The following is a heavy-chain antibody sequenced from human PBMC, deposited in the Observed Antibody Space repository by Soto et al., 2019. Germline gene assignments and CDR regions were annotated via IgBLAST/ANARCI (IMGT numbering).Heavy chain of an antibody. CDR2: IFYAGST. Sequence: PSETLSLTCTVSGGSISGHYWIWIRQSPGKGLEWIGYIFYAGSTNYNPSLKSRVTLSVDTSKNQFSLRLSSVTAADTAVYYCARVGSSGWSPDYWGQGTLVTVSS. D-gene: IGHD6-19*01. V-gene: IGHV4-59*11. CDR3: ARVGSSGWSPDY. CDR1: GGSISGHY. J-gene: IGHJ4*02.